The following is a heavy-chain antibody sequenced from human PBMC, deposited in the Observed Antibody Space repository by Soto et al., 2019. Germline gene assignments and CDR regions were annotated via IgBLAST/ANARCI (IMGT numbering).Heavy chain of an antibody. CDR2: ISYDGSNK. CDR3: AKDKAYSSGLDY. V-gene: IGHV3-30*18. D-gene: IGHD6-19*01. Sequence: PGGSLRLSCAASGFTFSSYGMHWVRQAPGKGLEWVAVISYDGSNKYYADSVKGRFTISRDNSKNTLYLQMNSLRAEDTAVYYCAKDKAYSSGLDYWGQGTLVTVSS. J-gene: IGHJ4*02. CDR1: GFTFSSYG.